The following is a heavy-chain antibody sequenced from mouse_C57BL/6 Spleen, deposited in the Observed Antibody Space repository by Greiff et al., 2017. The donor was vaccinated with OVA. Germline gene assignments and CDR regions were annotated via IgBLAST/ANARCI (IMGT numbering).Heavy chain of an antibody. V-gene: IGHV8-12*01. CDR1: GFSLSTSGMG. CDR2: LYWDDDK. Sequence: QVTLQESGPGILQSSQTLSLTCSFSGFSLSTSGMGVSWIRPPSGQGLVWLAHLYWDDDKRYNPSLKRRLIISKATSRNQVFLRITSVDTADTATDYCARSTRVFPYFDYWGQGTTLTVSS. CDR3: ARSTRVFPYFDY. J-gene: IGHJ2*01.